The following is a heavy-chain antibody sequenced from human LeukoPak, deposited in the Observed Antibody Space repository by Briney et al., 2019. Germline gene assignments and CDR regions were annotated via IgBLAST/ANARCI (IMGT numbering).Heavy chain of an antibody. CDR3: ARDVNYDSSGYYYVGGFFDY. D-gene: IGHD3-22*01. CDR1: GGSFSGYY. J-gene: IGHJ4*02. CDR2: IYYSGST. Sequence: SETLSLTCAVYGGSFSGYYWGWIRQPPGKGLEWIGSIYYSGSTYYNPSLKSRVTISVDTSRNQFSLKLSSVTAADTAVYYCARDVNYDSSGYYYVGGFFDYWGQGTLVTVSS. V-gene: IGHV4-34*01.